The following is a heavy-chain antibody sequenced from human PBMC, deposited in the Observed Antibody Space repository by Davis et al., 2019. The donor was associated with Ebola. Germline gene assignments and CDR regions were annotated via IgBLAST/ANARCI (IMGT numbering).Heavy chain of an antibody. CDR3: ARPSTYDFWSGYSF. Sequence: PGGSLRLSCAASGFTFSSYWMSWVRQAPGKGLEWVAVISYDGRYKYYADSVKGRFTISRDNSKNTLYLQTNSLRADDTAVYYCARPSTYDFWSGYSFWGQGTLVTVSS. D-gene: IGHD3-3*01. J-gene: IGHJ4*02. V-gene: IGHV3-30*03. CDR1: GFTFSSYW. CDR2: ISYDGRYK.